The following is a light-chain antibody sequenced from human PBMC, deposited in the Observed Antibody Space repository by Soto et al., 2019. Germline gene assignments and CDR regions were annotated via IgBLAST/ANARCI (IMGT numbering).Light chain of an antibody. V-gene: IGLV4-69*01. CDR3: QTWGAGIVV. Sequence: QAVVTQSPSASASLGASVKLTCTLSSGHSNYAIAWHQQQPEKGPRYLMKLYSDGSHNKGDGIPDRFSGSSSGAERYLTISSLHSEDEADYYCQTWGAGIVVFGGGTQLTVL. CDR2: LYSDGSH. CDR1: SGHSNYA. J-gene: IGLJ3*02.